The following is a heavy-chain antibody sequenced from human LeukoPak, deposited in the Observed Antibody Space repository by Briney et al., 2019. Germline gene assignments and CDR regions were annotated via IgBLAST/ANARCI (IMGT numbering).Heavy chain of an antibody. CDR2: IIPIFGTA. CDR1: GGTFSSYA. D-gene: IGHD3-10*01. J-gene: IGHJ6*03. CDR3: ARASGWFGELLSYYYYMDV. V-gene: IGHV1-69*13. Sequence: SVKVSCKASGGTFSSYAISWVRQAPGQGLEWMGGIIPIFGTANYAQKFQGRVTITADESTSTAYMELSSLRSEDTAVYYCARASGWFGELLSYYYYMDVWGKGTTVTVSS.